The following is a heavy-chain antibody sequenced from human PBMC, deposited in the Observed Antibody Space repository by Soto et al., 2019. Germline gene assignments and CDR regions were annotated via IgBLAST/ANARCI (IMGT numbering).Heavy chain of an antibody. D-gene: IGHD2-15*01. V-gene: IGHV1-69*06. CDR2: IIPIFGTA. Sequence: QVQLVQSGAEVQKPGSSVKVSCKASGGTFSSYAISWVRQAPGQGLEWMGGIIPIFGTANYAQKFQGRVTITADKSTSTAYMELSSLRSEDTAVYYCASYGGSEPLYYYYYGMDVWGQGTTVTVSS. CDR1: GGTFSSYA. CDR3: ASYGGSEPLYYYYYGMDV. J-gene: IGHJ6*02.